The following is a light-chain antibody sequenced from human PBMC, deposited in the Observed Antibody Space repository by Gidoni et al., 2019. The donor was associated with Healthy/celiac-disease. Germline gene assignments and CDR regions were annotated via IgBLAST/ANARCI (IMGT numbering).Light chain of an antibody. J-gene: IGLJ3*02. CDR1: SLRSYY. CDR3: NSRDSSGNHLV. V-gene: IGLV3-19*01. CDR2: GQN. Sequence: SSELTQEPAVSVALGQTVSITCQGDSLRSYYASWYQQKPGQAPVLVIYGQNNRPSGIPDRFSGSSSGNTASLTITGAQAEDEADYYCNSRDSSGNHLVFGGGTKLTVL.